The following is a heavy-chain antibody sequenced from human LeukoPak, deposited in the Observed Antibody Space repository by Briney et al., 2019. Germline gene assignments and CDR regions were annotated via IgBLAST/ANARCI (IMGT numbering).Heavy chain of an antibody. Sequence: NPSETLSLTCTVSGGSISNYYWSWIRQPPGKGLEWIGYIYYSGSTNYDPSLKSRVTMSVDTSRNQFSLQLKSVTAADTAVYYCAICSNVLRPAFDIWGQGTMVTVSS. D-gene: IGHD3-3*01. CDR3: AICSNVLRPAFDI. V-gene: IGHV4-59*01. CDR2: IYYSGST. J-gene: IGHJ3*02. CDR1: GGSISNYY.